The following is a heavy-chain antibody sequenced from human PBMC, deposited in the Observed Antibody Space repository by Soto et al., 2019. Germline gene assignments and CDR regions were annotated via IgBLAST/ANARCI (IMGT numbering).Heavy chain of an antibody. CDR1: GGAIYTYY. J-gene: IGHJ2*01. Sequence: PSETLSLTCAVSGGAIYTYYCIFIRHPPGRELEWIGYISNTGSTKYNPSLNSRVTISLDTSKKQLSLRLTSVTAADTAAYFCAREWGSRWPFWYFDLWGRGTLVTVSS. CDR3: AREWGSRWPFWYFDL. D-gene: IGHD6-13*01. V-gene: IGHV4-59*01. CDR2: ISNTGST.